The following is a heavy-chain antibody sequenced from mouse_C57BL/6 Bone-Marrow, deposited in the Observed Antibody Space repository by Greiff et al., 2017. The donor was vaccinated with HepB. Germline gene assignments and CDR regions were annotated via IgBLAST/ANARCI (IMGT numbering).Heavy chain of an antibody. D-gene: IGHD1-2*01. CDR2: IYPGDGDT. CDR1: GYAFSSSW. CDR3: ARDYYGPHYFDY. J-gene: IGHJ2*01. Sequence: QVQLQESGPELVKPGASVKISCKASGYAFSSSWMNWVKQRPGKGLEWIGRIYPGDGDTNYNGKFKGKATLTADKSSSTAYMQLSSLTSEDSAVYFCARDYYGPHYFDYWGQGTTLTVSS. V-gene: IGHV1-82*01.